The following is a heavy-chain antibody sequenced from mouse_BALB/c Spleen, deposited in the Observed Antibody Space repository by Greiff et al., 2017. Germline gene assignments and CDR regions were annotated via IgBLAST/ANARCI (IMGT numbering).Heavy chain of an antibody. CDR3: ARHTRDYYSMDY. CDR2: ISSGGGST. Sequence: EVKLVESGGGLVKPGGSLKLSCAASGFAFSSYDMSWVRQTPEKRLEWVAYISSGGGSTYYPDTVKGRFTISRDNAKNTLYLQMSSLKSEDTAMYYCARHTRDYYSMDYWGQGTSVTVSS. V-gene: IGHV5-12-1*01. CDR1: GFAFSSYD. J-gene: IGHJ4*01.